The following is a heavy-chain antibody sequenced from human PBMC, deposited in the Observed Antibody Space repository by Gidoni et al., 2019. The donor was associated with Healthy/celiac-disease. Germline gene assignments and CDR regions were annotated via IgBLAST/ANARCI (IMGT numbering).Heavy chain of an antibody. V-gene: IGHV3-11*05. CDR3: ARDLEIVKQTSQGYGMDV. Sequence: QVQLVESGGGLVKPGGSLRLSCAASGFTFSDYYMSWIRQAPGKGLEWVSYISSSSSYTNYADSVKGRFTISRDNAKNSLYLQMNSLRAEDTAVHYCARDLEIVKQTSQGYGMDVWGQGTTVTVSS. CDR1: GFTFSDYY. CDR2: ISSSSSYT. D-gene: IGHD1-1*01. J-gene: IGHJ6*02.